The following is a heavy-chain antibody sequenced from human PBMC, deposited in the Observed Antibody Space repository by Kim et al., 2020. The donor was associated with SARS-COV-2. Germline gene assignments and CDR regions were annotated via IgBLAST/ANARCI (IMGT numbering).Heavy chain of an antibody. J-gene: IGHJ5*02. CDR3: ARDSKFLNYYGSGCPFCWFDP. V-gene: IGHV3-33*05. CDR2: ISYDGSNK. Sequence: GGSLRLSCAASGFTFSSYGMHWVRQAPGKGLEWVAVISYDGSNKYYADSVKGRFTISRDNSKNTLYLQMNSLRAEDTAVYYCARDSKFLNYYGSGCPFCWFDPWGQRALVTVSS. CDR1: GFTFSSYG. D-gene: IGHD3-10*01.